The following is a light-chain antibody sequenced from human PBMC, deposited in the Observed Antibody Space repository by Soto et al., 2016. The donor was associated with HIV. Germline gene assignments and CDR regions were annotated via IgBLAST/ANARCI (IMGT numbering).Light chain of an antibody. J-gene: IGKJ1*01. V-gene: IGKV1-5*03. CDR3: QQYYTYT. CDR2: KAS. Sequence: RVTITCRASQTISTWLAWYQQKPGKAPKLLIYKASTLETGVPSRFSGSASGIEFTLTISSLQPDDFATYYCQQYYTYTFGLGTKGGYQT. CDR1: QTISTW.